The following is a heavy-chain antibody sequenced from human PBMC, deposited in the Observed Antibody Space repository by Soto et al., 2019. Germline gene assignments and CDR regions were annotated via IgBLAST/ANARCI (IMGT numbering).Heavy chain of an antibody. CDR3: ARDGGRGYYGSGTYYDF. CDR2: IYYNGAT. J-gene: IGHJ4*02. D-gene: IGHD3-10*01. V-gene: IGHV4-30-4*01. Sequence: QLQLQESGPGLVKPSQTLSLTCTVSGGSMNRADYYWSWIRQPPGKGLEWLGYIYYNGATYYNPXLDSRLTLSXDXSXNXXSLKLRSVTAADTAVYFCARDGGRGYYGSGTYYDFWGQGTLVTVSS. CDR1: GGSMNRADYY.